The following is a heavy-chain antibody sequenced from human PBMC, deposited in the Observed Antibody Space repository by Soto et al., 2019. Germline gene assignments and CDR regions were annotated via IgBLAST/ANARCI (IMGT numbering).Heavy chain of an antibody. Sequence: EVQLLESGGGLVQPGGSLRLSCAASGFTFSSNAMSWVRQAPGRGLEWVSSITGSGDTIKYADSVKGRFTISRDNSKSTFYLQMNSLRVEDTAIYYWAKDGDDSRPPDSFDMWGQGTVVTVSS. D-gene: IGHD3-22*01. J-gene: IGHJ3*02. V-gene: IGHV3-23*01. CDR3: AKDGDDSRPPDSFDM. CDR1: GFTFSSNA. CDR2: ITGSGDTI.